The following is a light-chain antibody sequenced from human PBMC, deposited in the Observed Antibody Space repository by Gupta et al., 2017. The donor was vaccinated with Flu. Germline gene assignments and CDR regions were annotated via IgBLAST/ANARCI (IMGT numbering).Light chain of an antibody. CDR3: QQDGSSYT. J-gene: IGKJ2*01. V-gene: IGKV3-20*01. Sequence: PGTLSLSPGERATLSCRASRSVSSSYLDWYQQKPGQAPRLLIYGASSRATGIPDRFSGSGSGTDFTLTISRLEPEDFAVYYWQQDGSSYTFGQGTKLEIK. CDR1: RSVSSSY. CDR2: GAS.